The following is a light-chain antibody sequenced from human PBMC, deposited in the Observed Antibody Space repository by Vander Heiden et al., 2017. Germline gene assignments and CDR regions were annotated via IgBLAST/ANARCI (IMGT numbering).Light chain of an antibody. CDR2: YTSDSDN. V-gene: IGLV5-45*03. CDR3: MIWHSSAWV. J-gene: IGLJ3*02. Sequence: QAVLTQPSSLSASPGASARLTCTLRSGISVGTDRIYGYQQKSGSPPKYLLRYTSDSDNQQGSGVPSRFSGSKDASANAGILLISGLQSEDEADYYCMIWHSSAWVFGGGTKLTVL. CDR1: SGISVGTDR.